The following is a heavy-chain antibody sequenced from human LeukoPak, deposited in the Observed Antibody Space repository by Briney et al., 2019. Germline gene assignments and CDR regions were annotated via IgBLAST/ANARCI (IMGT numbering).Heavy chain of an antibody. J-gene: IGHJ4*02. CDR3: AKDGPSRSGTYPFYFDY. D-gene: IGHD3-10*01. CDR1: GFTFNMYG. Sequence: GGSLRLSCVASGFTFNMYGMHWVRQAPGKGLEWVAFIRYDGSNTDYADSVKGRFTIPRDNSKNTQYLQMNSLRGEDTALYYCAKDGPSRSGTYPFYFDYWGQGTLVTVSS. CDR2: IRYDGSNT. V-gene: IGHV3-30*02.